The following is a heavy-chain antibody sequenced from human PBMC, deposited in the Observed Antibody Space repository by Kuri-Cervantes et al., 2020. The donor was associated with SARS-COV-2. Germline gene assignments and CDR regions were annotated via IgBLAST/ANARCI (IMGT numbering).Heavy chain of an antibody. V-gene: IGHV4-34*01. CDR1: GGSFSGYY. Sequence: SETLSLTCAVYGGSFSGYYWSWIRQPPGKGLEWIGEINHSGSTNYNPSLKSRVTISVDTSKNQFSLKLSSVTAADTAVYYCARALQGWFDPWGQGTLVTVSS. J-gene: IGHJ5*02. CDR2: INHSGST. CDR3: ARALQGWFDP. D-gene: IGHD4-11*01.